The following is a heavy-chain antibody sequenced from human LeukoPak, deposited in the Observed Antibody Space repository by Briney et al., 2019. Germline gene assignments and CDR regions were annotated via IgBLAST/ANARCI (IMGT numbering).Heavy chain of an antibody. Sequence: PGRSLRLSCAASGFTFSSYGIHWVRRAPGKGLERVSFISYDGGNTHYADSVKGRFTFSRDNSKNTVYLQMSSLRAEDTAVYYCAKDHPPYGDYYYGMDVWGQGTTVTVSS. V-gene: IGHV3-30*18. CDR1: GFTFSSYG. J-gene: IGHJ6*02. CDR2: ISYDGGNT. CDR3: AKDHPPYGDYYYGMDV. D-gene: IGHD4-17*01.